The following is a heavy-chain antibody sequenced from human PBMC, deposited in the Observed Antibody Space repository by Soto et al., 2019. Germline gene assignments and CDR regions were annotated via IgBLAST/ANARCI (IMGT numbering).Heavy chain of an antibody. J-gene: IGHJ6*02. Sequence: PSETLSLTCSVRYGSISTFHWSWIPQSAGKGLEWIGRIHATESSNYNPSFKSRVTMSVDTSKNQFYLKVRSVTAADTAVYYCARDPHYGMDVWGRGTTVTVSS. CDR3: ARDPHYGMDV. V-gene: IGHV4-4*07. CDR2: IHATESS. CDR1: YGSISTFH.